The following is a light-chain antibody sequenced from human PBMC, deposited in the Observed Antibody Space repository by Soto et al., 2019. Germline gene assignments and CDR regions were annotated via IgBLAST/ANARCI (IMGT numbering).Light chain of an antibody. CDR3: ISYTRSRSYV. CDR1: SSDIGTYDH. CDR2: SVS. J-gene: IGLJ1*01. V-gene: IGLV2-14*01. Sequence: QSALTQPASVSGSPGQSITISCSGTSSDIGTYDHVAWFQQLPGKTPKLMIYSVSNRPSGVSYRFSGSKSGNTASLTISGLQAEDEADYYCISYTRSRSYVFGTGTKLTVL.